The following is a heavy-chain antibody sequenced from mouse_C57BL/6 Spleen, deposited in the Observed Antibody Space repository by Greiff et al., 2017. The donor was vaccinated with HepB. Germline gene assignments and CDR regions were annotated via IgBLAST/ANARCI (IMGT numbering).Heavy chain of an antibody. Sequence: QVQLKQPGAELVKPGASVKLSCKASGYTFTSYWMQWVKQRPGQGLEWIGEIDPSDSYTNYNQKFKGKATLTVDTSSSTAYMQLSSLTSEDSAVYYCARVPGGGSWYFDVWGTGTTVTVSS. CDR1: GYTFTSYW. CDR3: ARVPGGGSWYFDV. J-gene: IGHJ1*03. CDR2: IDPSDSYT. V-gene: IGHV1-50*01. D-gene: IGHD1-1*02.